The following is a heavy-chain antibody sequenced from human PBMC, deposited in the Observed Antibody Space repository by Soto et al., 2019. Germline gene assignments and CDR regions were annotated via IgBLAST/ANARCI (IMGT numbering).Heavy chain of an antibody. CDR3: VRYCSTTKCPFDY. J-gene: IGHJ4*02. Sequence: SETLSLTCTVSGGSISSGGSYWGWIRQPPGKGLEWIGYIYYSGNTYFNPSLKSRATLSVDTSKNQFSLNLSSVTAADTAVYYCVRYCSTTKCPFDYWGQGTLVTVSS. D-gene: IGHD2-2*01. CDR2: IYYSGNT. CDR1: GGSISSGGSY. V-gene: IGHV4-30-4*01.